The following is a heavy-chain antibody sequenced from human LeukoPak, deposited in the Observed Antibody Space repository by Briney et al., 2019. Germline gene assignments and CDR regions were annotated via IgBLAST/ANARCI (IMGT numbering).Heavy chain of an antibody. V-gene: IGHV3-20*04. CDR3: ARGGLELLFPAVWYFDL. Sequence: GGSLRLSCAASGFTFDDYGMSWVRQAPGKGLEWVSGINWNGGSTGYADSVKGRFTISRDNAKNSLYLQMNSLRAEDTALYYCARGGLELLFPAVWYFDLWGRGTLVTVSS. J-gene: IGHJ2*01. D-gene: IGHD1-7*01. CDR1: GFTFDDYG. CDR2: INWNGGST.